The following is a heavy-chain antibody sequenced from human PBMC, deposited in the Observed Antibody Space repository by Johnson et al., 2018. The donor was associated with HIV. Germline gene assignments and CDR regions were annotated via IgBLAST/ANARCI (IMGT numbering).Heavy chain of an antibody. CDR1: GFTFSSYW. CDR3: AREQELIGERAFDI. CDR2: IKQDGSET. Sequence: VQLVESGGGLVQPGGSLRLSCAASGFTFSSYWMSWVRQAPGKGLEWVANIKQDGSETYYVDSVKGRFTISRDNAKNSLYLQMNSLRAEDTAVYYCAREQELIGERAFDIWGQGTMVTVSS. D-gene: IGHD6-13*01. V-gene: IGHV3-7*01. J-gene: IGHJ3*02.